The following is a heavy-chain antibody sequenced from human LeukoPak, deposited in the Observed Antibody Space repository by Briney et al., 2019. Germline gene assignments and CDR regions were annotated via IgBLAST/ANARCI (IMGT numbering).Heavy chain of an antibody. V-gene: IGHV3-23*01. J-gene: IGHJ4*02. D-gene: IGHD7-27*01. CDR1: GFTFSSYA. CDR3: AKANWGSGY. Sequence: GGSLRLSCAASGFTFSSYAMSWVRQAPGKGLEWVSTITVSGGSTYYADSVKGRFTISRDNSKNTLDLQMNSLRAEDTAVYYCAKANWGSGYWGQGTLVTVSS. CDR2: ITVSGGST.